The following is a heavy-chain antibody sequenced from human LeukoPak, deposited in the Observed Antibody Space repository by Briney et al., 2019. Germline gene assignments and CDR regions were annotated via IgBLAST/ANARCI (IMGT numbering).Heavy chain of an antibody. Sequence: GRSLSLSCAASGFTFSSYGMHWVRQAPGKGLEWVAVISYDGSNKYYADSVKGRFTISRDNSKNTLYLQMNSLRAEDTAVYYCAKDLRIAAAGTADYWGQGTLVTVSS. CDR1: GFTFSSYG. V-gene: IGHV3-30*18. CDR3: AKDLRIAAAGTADY. D-gene: IGHD6-13*01. CDR2: ISYDGSNK. J-gene: IGHJ4*02.